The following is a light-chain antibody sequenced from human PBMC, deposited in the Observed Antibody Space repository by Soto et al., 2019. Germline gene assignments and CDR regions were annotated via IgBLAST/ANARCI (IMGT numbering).Light chain of an antibody. CDR3: TSYTRSSTMV. V-gene: IGLV2-14*01. J-gene: IGLJ3*02. Sequence: QSALTQPASVSGSPGQSITMSCTGTNSDVGGYNFVSWYQQHPDTAPKLIIYDVTNRPSGVSDRFSGSKSGNTASLTISGLQAEDEADYYCTSYTRSSTMVFGGGTKLTVL. CDR2: DVT. CDR1: NSDVGGYNF.